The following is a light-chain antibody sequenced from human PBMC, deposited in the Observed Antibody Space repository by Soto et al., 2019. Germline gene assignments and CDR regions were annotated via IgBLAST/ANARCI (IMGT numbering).Light chain of an antibody. CDR3: QQYDNLPYT. V-gene: IGKV1-33*01. J-gene: IGKJ2*01. CDR2: DAS. CDR1: QDISNS. Sequence: DIQMTQSPSSLSASVGDRVTITCQASQDISNSLNWYQQKPGKAPKLLIYDASNLEKGVPSRFNRSGSGTDFTFSISSLHPEDNAAYYCQQYDNLPYTFAQGTKLEIQ.